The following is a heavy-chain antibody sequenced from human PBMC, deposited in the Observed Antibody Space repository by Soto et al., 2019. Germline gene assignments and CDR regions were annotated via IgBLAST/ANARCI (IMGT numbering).Heavy chain of an antibody. V-gene: IGHV3-73*01. J-gene: IGHJ5*02. D-gene: IGHD5-12*01. CDR1: GFTFSGSA. CDR2: IRSKANSYAT. Sequence: GGSLRLSCAASGFTFSGSAMHWVHQASGKGLEWVGRIRSKANSYATAYAASVKGRFTISRDDSKNTAYLQMNSLKTEDTAVYYCTRHSGYDYWFDPWGQGTLVTVSS. CDR3: TRHSGYDYWFDP.